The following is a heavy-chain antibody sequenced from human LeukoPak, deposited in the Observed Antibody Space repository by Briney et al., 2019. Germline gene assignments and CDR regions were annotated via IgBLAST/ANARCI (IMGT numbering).Heavy chain of an antibody. Sequence: SETLSLTCTVSGGSISSYYWSWIRQPPGKGLEWIGYIYYSGSTNYNPSLESRVTISVDTSKKQFSLKVNSVTVADAAVYYCARIRHSSGWAFDYWGHGTLVTVSS. V-gene: IGHV4-59*12. CDR1: GGSISSYY. J-gene: IGHJ4*01. CDR3: ARIRHSSGWAFDY. D-gene: IGHD6-19*01. CDR2: IYYSGST.